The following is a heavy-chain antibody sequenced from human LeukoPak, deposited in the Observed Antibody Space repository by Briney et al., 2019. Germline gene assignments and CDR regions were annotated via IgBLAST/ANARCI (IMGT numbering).Heavy chain of an antibody. CDR2: IYYSGST. Sequence: SETLSLTCTVSGGSISSGGYYWSWIRQHPGKGLEWIGYIYYSGSTYYNPSLKSRVTISVDTSKNQFSLQLNSVTPEDTAVYYCARAAAVGFDYWGQGTLVTVSS. V-gene: IGHV4-31*03. D-gene: IGHD6-13*01. CDR1: GGSISSGGYY. J-gene: IGHJ4*02. CDR3: ARAAAVGFDY.